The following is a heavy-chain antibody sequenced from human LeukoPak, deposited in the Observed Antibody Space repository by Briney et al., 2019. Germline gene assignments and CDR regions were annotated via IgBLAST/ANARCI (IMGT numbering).Heavy chain of an antibody. V-gene: IGHV1-24*01. CDR2: FDPEDGET. D-gene: IGHD1-14*01. CDR3: ATPNPPSKPNDAFDI. J-gene: IGHJ3*02. CDR1: GYTLTELS. Sequence: ASVKVSCKVSGYTLTELSMHWVRQAPGKGLEWMGGFDPEDGETIYAQKFQGRVTMTEDTSTDTAYTELSSLRSEDTAVYYCATPNPPSKPNDAFDIWGQGTMVTVSS.